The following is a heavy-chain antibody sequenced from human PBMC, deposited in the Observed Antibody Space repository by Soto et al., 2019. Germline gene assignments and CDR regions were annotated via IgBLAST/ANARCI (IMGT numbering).Heavy chain of an antibody. Sequence: QVQLVQSGADVKKPGSSVKVSCKASGGTFSSYAISCVRQAPGQSLEWIGGFIPIFGTANYTQKSQARVTITADKSTSTVYMELSSLRSQDKAVYYCARWLQFFAGRYYYDYWGQGTLVTVSS. CDR2: FIPIFGTA. CDR3: ARWLQFFAGRYYYDY. D-gene: IGHD5-12*01. CDR1: GGTFSSYA. V-gene: IGHV1-69*06. J-gene: IGHJ4*02.